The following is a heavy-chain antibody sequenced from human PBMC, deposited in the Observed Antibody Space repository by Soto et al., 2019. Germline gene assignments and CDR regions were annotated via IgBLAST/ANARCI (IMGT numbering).Heavy chain of an antibody. CDR1: GFTFTSSA. Sequence: ASVKVSCKASGFTFTSSAMHWVRQAPGQRLEWMGWINAYNGNTKYAQKLQGRVTITTDTSTSTAYMELRSLRSDDTAVYYCARDRSYYSDYWGQGTLVTVSS. D-gene: IGHD3-10*01. J-gene: IGHJ4*02. V-gene: IGHV1-3*01. CDR2: INAYNGNT. CDR3: ARDRSYYSDY.